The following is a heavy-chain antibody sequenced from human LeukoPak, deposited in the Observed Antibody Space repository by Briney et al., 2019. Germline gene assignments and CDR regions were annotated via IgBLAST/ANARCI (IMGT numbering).Heavy chain of an antibody. J-gene: IGHJ6*03. V-gene: IGHV4-30-2*05. CDR2: IYHSGST. Sequence: SETLSLTCTVSGGSISSGGYYWSWIRQPPGKGLEWIGYIYHSGSTHYNPSLKSRVTISVDTSKNQFSLKLSSVTAADTAVYYCARERRYSHYMDVWGKGTTVTVSS. CDR3: ARERRYSHYMDV. D-gene: IGHD3-10*01. CDR1: GGSISSGGYY.